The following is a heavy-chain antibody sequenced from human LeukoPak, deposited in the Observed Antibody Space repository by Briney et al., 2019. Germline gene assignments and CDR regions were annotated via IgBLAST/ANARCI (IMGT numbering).Heavy chain of an antibody. Sequence: PSGTLSLTCAVSGDSISTSNWWSWVRQPPGKGLQWIGEIYHSGSASSHPSLKSRVTISVDKSKDQFSLHLNSVIAADTAVYYCARVVYGDENYFDFWGQGTLVTVSS. D-gene: IGHD4-17*01. J-gene: IGHJ4*02. V-gene: IGHV4-4*02. CDR1: GDSISTSNW. CDR2: IYHSGSA. CDR3: ARVVYGDENYFDF.